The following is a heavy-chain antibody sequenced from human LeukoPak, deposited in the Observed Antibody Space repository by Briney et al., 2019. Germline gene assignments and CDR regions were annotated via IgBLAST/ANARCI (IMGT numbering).Heavy chain of an antibody. J-gene: IGHJ4*02. V-gene: IGHV3-30-3*01. CDR2: ISYDGSNK. D-gene: IGHD3-3*01. CDR3: ARGRAVLRFLEWLLPFDY. CDR1: GFTFSSYA. Sequence: GGSLRLSCAASGFTFSSYAMHWVRQAPGKGLEWVAVISYDGSNKYYADSVKGRFTISRDNAKNSLYLQMNSLRAEDTAVYYCARGRAVLRFLEWLLPFDYWGQGTLVTVSS.